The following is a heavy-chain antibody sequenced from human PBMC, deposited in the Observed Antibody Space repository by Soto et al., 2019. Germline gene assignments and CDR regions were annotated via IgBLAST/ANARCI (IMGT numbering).Heavy chain of an antibody. CDR1: GGSVSSGSYY. D-gene: IGHD1-26*01. Sequence: QVQLQESGPGLVKPSETLSLTCTVSGGSVSSGSYYWSWIRQPPGKGLEWIGYIYYSGSTNYNPSLKSRVTISVDTSKNLFSLKLSSVTAADTAVYYCARDLGDYYGMDVWGQGTTVTVSS. V-gene: IGHV4-61*01. CDR3: ARDLGDYYGMDV. J-gene: IGHJ6*02. CDR2: IYYSGST.